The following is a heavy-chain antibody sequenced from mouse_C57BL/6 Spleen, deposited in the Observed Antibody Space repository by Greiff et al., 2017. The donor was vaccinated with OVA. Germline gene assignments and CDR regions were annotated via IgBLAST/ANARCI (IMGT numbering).Heavy chain of an antibody. CDR3: ARAHSNYGGGAMDY. CDR1: GFTFSSYA. Sequence: EVNVVESGGGLVKPGGSLKLSCAASGFTFSSYAMSWVRQTPEKRLEWVATISDGGSYTYYPDNVKGRFTISRDNAKNNLYLQMSHLKSEDTAMYYCARAHSNYGGGAMDYWGQGTSVTVSS. V-gene: IGHV5-4*03. CDR2: ISDGGSYT. D-gene: IGHD2-5*01. J-gene: IGHJ4*01.